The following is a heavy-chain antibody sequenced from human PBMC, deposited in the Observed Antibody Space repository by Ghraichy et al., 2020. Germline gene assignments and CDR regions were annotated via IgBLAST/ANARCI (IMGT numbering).Heavy chain of an antibody. D-gene: IGHD3-10*01. Sequence: GESLNISCAASGFSVSDKYMSWVRQAPGKGLEWVSIIYSGGTTYYADSVKGRFTISRDNSKNTLYLQMNSLSAEDTAVYYCASDYYGSGSYSHDAFEIWGQGIKVTVSS. V-gene: IGHV3-53*01. CDR2: IYSGGTT. CDR1: GFSVSDKY. CDR3: ASDYYGSGSYSHDAFEI. J-gene: IGHJ3*02.